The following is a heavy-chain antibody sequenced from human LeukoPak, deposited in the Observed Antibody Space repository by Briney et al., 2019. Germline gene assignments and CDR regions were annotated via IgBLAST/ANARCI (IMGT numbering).Heavy chain of an antibody. V-gene: IGHV3-53*01. D-gene: IGHD4-23*01. CDR2: IYSGGNT. J-gene: IGHJ4*02. CDR1: GFTVISNY. Sequence: GGSLRLSCAASGFTVISNYMSWVRQAPGKGLEWVSVIYSGGNTYYADSVEGRFTISRGNSKNTLYLQMKSLRAEDTALYYCARDPTTVATYYFDYWGQGTLVTVSS. CDR3: ARDPTTVATYYFDY.